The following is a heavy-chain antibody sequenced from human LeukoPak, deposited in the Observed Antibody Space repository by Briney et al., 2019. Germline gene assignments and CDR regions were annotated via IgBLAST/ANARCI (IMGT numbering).Heavy chain of an antibody. Sequence: GGSLRLSCAASGFTLSNASMSWVRQAPGKGLEWVGRIISKVDGGTADYAAPVKGRFTISRDDSKNTVYLQMNSLKTEDTAVYYFTTSGGTTTCFVHYWGEGNLVSVSS. CDR1: GFTLSNAS. D-gene: IGHD2/OR15-2a*01. J-gene: IGHJ4*02. CDR2: IISKVDGGTA. V-gene: IGHV3-15*01. CDR3: TTSGGTTTCFVHY.